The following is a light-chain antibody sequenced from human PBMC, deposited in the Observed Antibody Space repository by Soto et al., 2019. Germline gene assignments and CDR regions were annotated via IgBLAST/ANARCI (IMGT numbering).Light chain of an antibody. J-gene: IGKJ2*01. CDR2: WAS. V-gene: IGKV4-1*01. Sequence: DIVMTQSPDSLAVSLGERATINYKSSQSVLYSSNNKNYLAWYQQRPGQSPKLLISWASTRESGVPDRFTGSGSGTDFTLTISSLEAEDVAVYYCQQYHSTPYTFGQGTKLEI. CDR1: QSVLYSSNNKNY. CDR3: QQYHSTPYT.